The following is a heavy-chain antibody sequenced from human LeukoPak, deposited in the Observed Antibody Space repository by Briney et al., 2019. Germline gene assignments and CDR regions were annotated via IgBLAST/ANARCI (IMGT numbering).Heavy chain of an antibody. CDR3: AKLYCSSSSCDYFYY. V-gene: IGHV3-23*01. D-gene: IGHD2-2*01. CDR1: GFTFSSYA. J-gene: IGHJ4*02. CDR2: ISGGGTRT. Sequence: GGSLRLSCAASGFTFSSYAMNWVRRAPGKGLEWVSTISGGGTRTYYADSVKGRLTISRDSADNTLYLQMNSLRAEDTAVYYCAKLYCSSSSCDYFYYWGQGTLVTVSS.